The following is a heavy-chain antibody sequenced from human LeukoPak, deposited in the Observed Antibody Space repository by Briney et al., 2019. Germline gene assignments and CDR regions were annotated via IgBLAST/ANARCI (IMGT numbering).Heavy chain of an antibody. D-gene: IGHD3-22*01. CDR1: GFTFSSYG. V-gene: IGHV3-30*03. CDR2: ISYDGSNK. Sequence: GGSLRLSCAASGFTFSSYGMHWVRQAPGKGLEWVAVISYDGSNKYYADSVKGRFTISRDNSKNTLYLQMNSLRAEDTAVYYCAREVETSYDSSGYFYFDYWGQGTLVTVSS. J-gene: IGHJ4*02. CDR3: AREVETSYDSSGYFYFDY.